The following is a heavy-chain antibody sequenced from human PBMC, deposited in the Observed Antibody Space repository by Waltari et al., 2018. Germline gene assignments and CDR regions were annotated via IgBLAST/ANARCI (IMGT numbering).Heavy chain of an antibody. CDR1: GFTFSSYW. J-gene: IGHJ4*02. D-gene: IGHD5-12*01. CDR2: MKQDGGLK. Sequence: EVQLVESGGGLVQPGGSLRLSCAASGFTFSSYWMAWVRQAPGEGLGVGGSMKQDGGLKYYVDSVKGRFTISRDNTKNSIYLQMNSLRADDTAVYFCVRDTGYGYYWGQGTAVTVSS. V-gene: IGHV3-7*01. CDR3: VRDTGYGYY.